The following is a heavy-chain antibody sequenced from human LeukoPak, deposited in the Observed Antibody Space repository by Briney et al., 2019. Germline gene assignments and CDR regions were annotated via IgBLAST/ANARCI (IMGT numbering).Heavy chain of an antibody. CDR1: GFTISSYA. Sequence: GGSLRLSCAASGFTISSYAMSWVRQAPGKGLEWVSAISGSGSSTFYADSVKGRFTISRDHSKNTLYLQMNSLRAEDTAVYYCAKTSGSGNYYYYYYGMDVWGQGTTVTVSS. CDR3: AKTSGSGNYYYYYYGMDV. V-gene: IGHV3-23*01. D-gene: IGHD3-10*01. CDR2: ISGSGSST. J-gene: IGHJ6*02.